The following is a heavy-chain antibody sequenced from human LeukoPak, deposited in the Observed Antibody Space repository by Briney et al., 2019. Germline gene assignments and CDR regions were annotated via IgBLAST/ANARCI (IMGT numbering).Heavy chain of an antibody. CDR2: INPNSGGT. D-gene: IGHD2-21*02. CDR3: ARAQYCGGDCSRTPYFDY. CDR1: GYTFTGYY. V-gene: IGHV1-2*02. Sequence: ASVKVSCKASGYTFTGYYMHWVRQAPGRGLEWMGWINPNSGGTNYAQKFQGRVTMTRDTSISTAYMELSRLRSDDTAVYYCARAQYCGGDCSRTPYFDYWGQGTLVTVSS. J-gene: IGHJ4*02.